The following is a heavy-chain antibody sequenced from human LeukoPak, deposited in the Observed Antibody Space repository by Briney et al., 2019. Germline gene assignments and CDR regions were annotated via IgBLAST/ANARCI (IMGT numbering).Heavy chain of an antibody. Sequence: PGGSLRPFCGASGFTVSSNYMTWGRPAPREGLEWGLGIYSYGRTYYGDSVKGRFNISREKSKNTRNLQMNNLGTEDTAIDYWARDAKGYGYGFDDWGQGTLVTASS. J-gene: IGHJ4*02. CDR2: IYSYGRT. CDR3: ARDAKGYGYGFDD. V-gene: IGHV3-53*01. D-gene: IGHD5-12*01. CDR1: GFTVSSNY.